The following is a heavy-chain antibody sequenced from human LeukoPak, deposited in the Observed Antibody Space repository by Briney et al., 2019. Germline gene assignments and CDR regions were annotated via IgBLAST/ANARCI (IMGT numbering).Heavy chain of an antibody. Sequence: SETLSLTCTVSGGSISSSYWSWIRQSPGKGLEWIGYIHYSGTTNYNPSLKDRVTISVDTSKNQFSLKLTSVTAADTAVYYCARDTYDSRGYSFDYWGHGTLVTVSS. V-gene: IGHV4-59*01. D-gene: IGHD3-22*01. J-gene: IGHJ4*01. CDR2: IHYSGTT. CDR1: GGSISSSY. CDR3: ARDTYDSRGYSFDY.